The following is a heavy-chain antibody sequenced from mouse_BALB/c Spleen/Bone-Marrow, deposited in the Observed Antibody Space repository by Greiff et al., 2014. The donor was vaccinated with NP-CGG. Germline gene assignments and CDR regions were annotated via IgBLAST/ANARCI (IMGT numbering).Heavy chain of an antibody. Sequence: VQLQQPGPELVKPGASVKISCKTSGYTFTEYTMHWVKQSHGKSLEWIGGINPNNGGTIYNQKFKGKATLTVDKSSSTAYMELRSLTSVDSAVYYCARKDYGYNYVMDYWGQGTSVTVSS. CDR1: GYTFTEYT. J-gene: IGHJ4*01. CDR3: ARKDYGYNYVMDY. CDR2: INPNNGGT. V-gene: IGHV1-18*01. D-gene: IGHD1-2*01.